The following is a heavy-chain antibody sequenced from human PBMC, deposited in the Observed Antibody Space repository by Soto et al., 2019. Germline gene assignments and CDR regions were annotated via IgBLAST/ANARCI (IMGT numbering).Heavy chain of an antibody. V-gene: IGHV4-31*03. D-gene: IGHD3-3*01. CDR2: IYYSGST. J-gene: IGHJ6*03. Sequence: SETLSLTCTVSGGSISSGGYYWSWIRQHPGKGLEWIGYIYYSGSTYYNPSLKSRVTKSVDTSKNQFSLKLSSVTAADTAVYYCASANYDFWSGYSLDYYYYYMDVWGKGTTVTVSS. CDR1: GGSISSGGYY. CDR3: ASANYDFWSGYSLDYYYYYMDV.